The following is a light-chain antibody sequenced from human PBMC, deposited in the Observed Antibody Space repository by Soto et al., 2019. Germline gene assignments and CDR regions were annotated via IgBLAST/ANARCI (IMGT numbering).Light chain of an antibody. CDR3: QQYYSYPIT. CDR2: KAS. V-gene: IGKV1-5*03. Sequence: DIQMTQSPSTLSGSVGDRFTITCRASQTISSWLAWYQQKPGKAPKLLIYKASTLKSGVPSRFRGSGSGTEFTLTISCLQSEDFETYYCQQYYSYPITFGQGTRLEIK. J-gene: IGKJ5*01. CDR1: QTISSW.